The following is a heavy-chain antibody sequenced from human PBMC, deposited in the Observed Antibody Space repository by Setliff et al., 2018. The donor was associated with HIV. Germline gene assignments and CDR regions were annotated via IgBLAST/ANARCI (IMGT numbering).Heavy chain of an antibody. CDR2: IHHSGGT. D-gene: IGHD6-13*01. V-gene: IGHV4-59*11. J-gene: IGHJ4*02. Sequence: SETLSLTCTVSYGSISGHYWTWIRRPPGKGLEWIGYIHHSGGTQYNPSPMSRLTMSVDSSKNQFSLSLSSVTAADTAVYYCARLPDINSWPFDYWARGTLVTVSS. CDR3: ARLPDINSWPFDY. CDR1: YGSISGHY.